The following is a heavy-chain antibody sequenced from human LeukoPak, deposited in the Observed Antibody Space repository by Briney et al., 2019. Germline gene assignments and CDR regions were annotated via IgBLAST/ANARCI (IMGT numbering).Heavy chain of an antibody. J-gene: IGHJ4*02. D-gene: IGHD3-3*01. V-gene: IGHV4-59*01. CDR2: IYNSGNT. Sequence: SETLSLTCTVPPGSLSSYYWSWIRQPPGKGLKWIGYIYNSGNTNSNPPLKSRVTMSVDTSKNQFSLRLSSVIAADTAVYYCARGRITIFGVVIPHFDNWGQGTLVTVSS. CDR3: ARGRITIFGVVIPHFDN. CDR1: PGSLSSYY.